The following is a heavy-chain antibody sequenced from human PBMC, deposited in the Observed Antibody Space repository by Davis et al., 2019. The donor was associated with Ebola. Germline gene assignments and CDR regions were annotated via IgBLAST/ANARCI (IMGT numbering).Heavy chain of an antibody. V-gene: IGHV3-7*01. Sequence: PGGSLRLSCAASGITFSRNWMSWVRQAPGKGLEWVATIKEDGSEKYYVDSVKGRFTISRDNAKNSLYLQMNSLRAEDTAVYHCARGGYYDTSGYSHEAFDIWGQGTMVTVSS. CDR3: ARGGYYDTSGYSHEAFDI. CDR2: IKEDGSEK. D-gene: IGHD3-22*01. CDR1: GITFSRNW. J-gene: IGHJ3*02.